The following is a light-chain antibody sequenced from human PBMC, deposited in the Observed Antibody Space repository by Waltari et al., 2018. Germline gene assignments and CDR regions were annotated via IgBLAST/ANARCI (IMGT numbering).Light chain of an antibody. CDR2: WAP. CDR3: QQYYSSPIS. Sequence: EIVMTQSPDSLAVSLGERAAINCKSSRSVLNNTNNKNYLAWYQQKPRQPPKLLINWAPSRESGVPDRFSGSGSGTDFTLTISSLQAEDVAVYYCQQYYSSPISFGQGTRLEIK. V-gene: IGKV4-1*01. J-gene: IGKJ5*01. CDR1: RSVLNNTNNKNY.